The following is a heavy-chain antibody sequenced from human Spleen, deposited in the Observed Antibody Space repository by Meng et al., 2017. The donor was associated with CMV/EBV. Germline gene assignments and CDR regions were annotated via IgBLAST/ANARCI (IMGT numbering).Heavy chain of an antibody. D-gene: IGHD3-3*01. CDR3: AREGVNYDFWSGYHYYYYGMDV. V-gene: IGHV3-64*02. J-gene: IGHJ6*02. CDR2: ISSNGGST. Sequence: GGSLRLSCAASGFTFSSYGMHWVRQAPGKGLEYVSAISSNGGSTYYADSVKGRFTISRDNSKNTLYLQMGSLRAEDMAVYYCAREGVNYDFWSGYHYYYYGMDVWGQGTTVTVSS. CDR1: GFTFSSYG.